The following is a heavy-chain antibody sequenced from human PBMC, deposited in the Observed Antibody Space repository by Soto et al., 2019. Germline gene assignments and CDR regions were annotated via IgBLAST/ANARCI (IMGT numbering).Heavy chain of an antibody. CDR1: GFTFSGSA. CDR3: DRPYVMAGAGFYYSGMDV. V-gene: IGHV3-73*02. Sequence: EVQLVESGGGLVQPGGSLKLSCAASGFTFSGSAMHWVRQASGKGLEWVGRIRSKANSYATADAASVKGRFTISREDSMNMGDMRTNSLKPEDTAVHYFDRPYVMAGAGFYYSGMDVRGQGTTVTVSS. J-gene: IGHJ6*02. D-gene: IGHD6-19*01. CDR2: IRSKANSYAT.